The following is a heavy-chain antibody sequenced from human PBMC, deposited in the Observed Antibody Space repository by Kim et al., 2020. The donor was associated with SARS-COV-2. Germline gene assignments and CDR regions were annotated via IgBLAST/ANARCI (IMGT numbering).Heavy chain of an antibody. J-gene: IGHJ4*02. CDR2: IGRSDGRT. CDR1: GITFSNYA. CDR3: AKDHPESYSDILTGYYSDY. Sequence: GGSLRLSCAASGITFSNYAMSWVRQAPGKGLQWVSTIGRSDGRTYYADSVKGRFTISSDDSKNTLYLQMNSLRAEDTAVYYCAKDHPESYSDILTGYYSDYWGQGTLVTVSS. D-gene: IGHD3-9*01. V-gene: IGHV3-23*01.